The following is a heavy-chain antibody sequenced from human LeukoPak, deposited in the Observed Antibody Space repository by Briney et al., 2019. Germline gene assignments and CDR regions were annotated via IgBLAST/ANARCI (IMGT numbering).Heavy chain of an antibody. D-gene: IGHD2-2*01. J-gene: IGHJ5*02. V-gene: IGHV4-59*01. CDR1: GGSISSYY. CDR2: IYYSGST. CDR3: ARFVPAATWFDP. Sequence: PSETLSLTCTVSGGSISSYYWSWIRQPPGKGLEWIWYIYYSGSTNYNPSLKSRVTISVDTSKNQFSLKLSSATAADTAVYYCARFVPAATWFDPWGQGTLVTVSS.